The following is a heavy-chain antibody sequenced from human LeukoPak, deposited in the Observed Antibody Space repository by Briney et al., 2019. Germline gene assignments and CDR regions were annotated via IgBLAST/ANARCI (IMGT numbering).Heavy chain of an antibody. Sequence: SETLSLTCTVSGGSISSSSDYWGWSRQPPGKGLEWIGSIRYSGRTYYNPSLKSRVTMSVDTYKSEFSLRLSSVTAADTAVYFRARHYYDSSGYRREYYFEHWGQGTLVTVSS. V-gene: IGHV4-39*01. CDR3: ARHYYDSSGYRREYYFEH. CDR1: GGSISSSSDY. D-gene: IGHD3-22*01. J-gene: IGHJ4*02. CDR2: IRYSGRT.